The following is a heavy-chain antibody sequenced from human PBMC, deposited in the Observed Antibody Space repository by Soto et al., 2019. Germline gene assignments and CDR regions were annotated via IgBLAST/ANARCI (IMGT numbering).Heavy chain of an antibody. J-gene: IGHJ3*02. V-gene: IGHV3-53*01. CDR2: IYSGGKT. Sequence: GGSLRLSCAASGFTVSTNYISWGRQAPGKGLEWVSIIYSGGKTYYADSVKGRFVISRDNSKNTLYLQMNSLRVEDTAVYYCARMASLREWLVNAFDMWGQGTTVTVSS. CDR1: GFTVSTNY. D-gene: IGHD6-19*01. CDR3: ARMASLREWLVNAFDM.